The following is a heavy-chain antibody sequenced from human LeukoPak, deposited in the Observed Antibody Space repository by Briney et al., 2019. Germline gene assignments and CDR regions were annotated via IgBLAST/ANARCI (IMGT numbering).Heavy chain of an antibody. Sequence: GGSLRLSCAASGFTFSSYGMHWVRQAPGKGLEWVAVIWYDGSNKYYADSVKGRFTISRDNSKNTLYLQMNSLRAEDTAVYYCARDASYSSSWYGPPGYYYYYGMDVWGQGTTVTVSS. V-gene: IGHV3-33*01. J-gene: IGHJ6*02. CDR1: GFTFSSYG. CDR2: IWYDGSNK. CDR3: ARDASYSSSWYGPPGYYYYYGMDV. D-gene: IGHD6-13*01.